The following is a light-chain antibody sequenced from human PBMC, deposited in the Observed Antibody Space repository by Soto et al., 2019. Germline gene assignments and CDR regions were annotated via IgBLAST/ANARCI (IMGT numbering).Light chain of an antibody. CDR3: QQYGSSPHT. J-gene: IGKJ2*01. CDR2: GAS. V-gene: IGKV3-20*01. Sequence: EIVLTQSPGTLSLSPGERATLSCRASQSVSSSYLAWYQHKPGQAPRLLIYGASSRATGIPDKFSGRGSGTDFTLTISSLEPQDFAVYYCQQYGSSPHTFGQGTKLEIK. CDR1: QSVSSSY.